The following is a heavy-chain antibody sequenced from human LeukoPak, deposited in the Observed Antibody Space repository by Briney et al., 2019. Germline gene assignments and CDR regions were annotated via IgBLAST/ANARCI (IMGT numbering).Heavy chain of an antibody. J-gene: IGHJ4*02. CDR1: GYTFTSYY. D-gene: IGHD1-26*01. Sequence: ASVKVSCKASGYTFTSYYMHWVRRAPVQGLEWMGIINPSGGSTSYAQKFQGRVTMTRDTSTSTVYMELSSLRSEDTAVYYCARNSGSYLFDYWGQGTLVTVSS. V-gene: IGHV1-46*03. CDR2: INPSGGST. CDR3: ARNSGSYLFDY.